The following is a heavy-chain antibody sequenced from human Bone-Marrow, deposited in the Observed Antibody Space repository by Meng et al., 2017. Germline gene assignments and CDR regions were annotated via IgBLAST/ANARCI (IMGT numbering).Heavy chain of an antibody. CDR1: GGTFNTYT. J-gene: IGHJ5*02. Sequence: QVQLVQAGAEVNNPGFSVKVSCTASGGTFNTYTISWVRQAPGQGLEWMGGVIPIFDKANYAQKFQGRVTITADESTSTVYMELSSLRSEDTAVYYCARDFRDGDYVGVWFDPWGQGTLVTVSS. V-gene: IGHV1-69*01. D-gene: IGHD4-17*01. CDR2: VIPIFDKA. CDR3: ARDFRDGDYVGVWFDP.